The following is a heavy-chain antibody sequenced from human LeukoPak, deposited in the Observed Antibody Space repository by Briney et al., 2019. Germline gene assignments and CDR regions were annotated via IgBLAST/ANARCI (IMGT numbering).Heavy chain of an antibody. Sequence: SETLSLTCTVSGGSISSYYWSWIRQPPGKGLEWIGYIYYSGNTYYNPSLKSRVTISVDTSKNQFSLKLNSVTAADTAVYYCARAGDRIAAAGTFDYWGQGTLVTVSS. CDR1: GGSISSYY. CDR2: IYYSGNT. D-gene: IGHD6-13*01. CDR3: ARAGDRIAAAGTFDY. V-gene: IGHV4-59*12. J-gene: IGHJ4*02.